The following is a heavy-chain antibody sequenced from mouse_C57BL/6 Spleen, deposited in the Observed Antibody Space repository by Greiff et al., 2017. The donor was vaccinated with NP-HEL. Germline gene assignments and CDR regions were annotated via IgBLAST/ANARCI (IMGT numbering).Heavy chain of an antibody. CDR3: ARRYYYGSSYAWFAY. J-gene: IGHJ3*01. Sequence: QVQLQQPGAELVRPGSSVKLSCKASGYTFTSYWMAWVKQRPGQGLEWIGNIYPSDSETHYNQKFKDKATLTVDKSSSTAYMQLSSLTSEDSAVYYCARRYYYGSSYAWFAYWGQGTLVTVSA. D-gene: IGHD1-1*01. V-gene: IGHV1-61*01. CDR1: GYTFTSYW. CDR2: IYPSDSET.